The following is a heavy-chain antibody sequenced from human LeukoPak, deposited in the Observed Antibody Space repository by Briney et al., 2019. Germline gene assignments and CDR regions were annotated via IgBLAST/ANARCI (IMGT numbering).Heavy chain of an antibody. CDR3: AKGKIYYYYMDV. V-gene: IGHV3-23*01. CDR2: LSGSGDNT. J-gene: IGHJ6*03. Sequence: GGSLRLSCAASGFTFSNYAMSWVRRAPGKGLEWVSALSGSGDNTYYADSVKGRFNISRDNSKNTLYLQMNSLRAEDTAVYYCAKGKIYYYYMDVWGKGTTVTVSS. CDR1: GFTFSNYA.